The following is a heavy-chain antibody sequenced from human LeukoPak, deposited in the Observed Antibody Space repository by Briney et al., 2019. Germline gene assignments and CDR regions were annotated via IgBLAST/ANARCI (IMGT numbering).Heavy chain of an antibody. CDR3: ARYPRWDTVVVAAGDPPAYY. CDR2: INAGNGNT. J-gene: IGHJ4*02. V-gene: IGHV1-3*01. CDR1: GYTFTSYA. D-gene: IGHD2-2*01. Sequence: GASVKVSCKASGYTFTSYAMHWVRQAPGQRLEWMGWINAGNGNTKYSQKFQGRVTITRDTSASTAYMELSSLRSEDTAVYYCARYPRWDTVVVAAGDPPAYYWGQGTLVTVSS.